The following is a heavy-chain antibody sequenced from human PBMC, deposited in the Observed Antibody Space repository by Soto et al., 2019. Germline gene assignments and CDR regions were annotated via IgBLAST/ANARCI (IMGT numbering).Heavy chain of an antibody. Sequence: GGSLRLSCAASGFTFSSYAMSWVRQAPGKGLEWVSAISGSGGSTYYADSVKGRFTISGDNSKNTLYLQMNSLRAEDTAVYYCAKYRGIAVAPRFDYWGQGTLVTVSS. J-gene: IGHJ4*02. D-gene: IGHD6-19*01. CDR1: GFTFSSYA. CDR3: AKYRGIAVAPRFDY. CDR2: ISGSGGST. V-gene: IGHV3-23*01.